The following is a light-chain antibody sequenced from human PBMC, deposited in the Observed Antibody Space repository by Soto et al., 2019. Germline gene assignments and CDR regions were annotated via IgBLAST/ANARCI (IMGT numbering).Light chain of an antibody. CDR2: NVN. CDR1: SSDVGNYNY. Sequence: QSVLTQSASVSGSPGQSITISCTGTSSDVGNYNYVSWYQQHPGEVPKLIIFNVNNRPSGVSNRFSGSKSGNTASLTISGLQAEDEADYYCSSFTRSTTYVFGTGTKVTV. CDR3: SSFTRSTTYV. V-gene: IGLV2-14*01. J-gene: IGLJ1*01.